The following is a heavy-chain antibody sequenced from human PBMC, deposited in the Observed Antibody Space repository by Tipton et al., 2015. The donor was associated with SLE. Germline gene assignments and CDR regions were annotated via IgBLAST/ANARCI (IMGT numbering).Heavy chain of an antibody. Sequence: TLSLTCTVSGGSISSSSYYWGWIRQPPGKGLEWIGSIYYSGSTYYNPSLKSRVTISVYTSKNQFSLKVSSVTAADTAVYYCARAPGQLWPWYYWGQGTLVTVSS. D-gene: IGHD5-18*01. CDR2: IYYSGST. CDR1: GGSISSSSYY. CDR3: ARAPGQLWPWYY. J-gene: IGHJ4*02. V-gene: IGHV4-39*07.